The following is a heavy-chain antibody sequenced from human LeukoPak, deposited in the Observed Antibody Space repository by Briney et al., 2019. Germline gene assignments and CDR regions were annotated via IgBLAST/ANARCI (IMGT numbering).Heavy chain of an antibody. V-gene: IGHV4-34*01. Sequence: SETLSLTCAVYGRSFSGYYWSWIRQPPGKALEWIGEINHSGSTNYNPSLKSRVTISVDTSKNQFSLKLSSVTAADTAVYYCARGRGYGYPFYYYGMDVWGQGTTVTVSS. J-gene: IGHJ6*02. CDR1: GRSFSGYY. CDR3: ARGRGYGYPFYYYGMDV. CDR2: INHSGST. D-gene: IGHD5-18*01.